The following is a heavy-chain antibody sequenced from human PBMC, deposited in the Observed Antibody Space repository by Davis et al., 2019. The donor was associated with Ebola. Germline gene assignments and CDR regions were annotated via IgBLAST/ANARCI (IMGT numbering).Heavy chain of an antibody. Sequence: GESLKISCAASGFTFSSYAMHWVRQAPGKGLEWVAVISYDGSNKYYADSVKGRFTISRDNSKNTLYLQMNSLRAEDTAVYYCASPGYSSSWYWYFDLWGRGTLVTVSS. CDR1: GFTFSSYA. J-gene: IGHJ2*01. CDR3: ASPGYSSSWYWYFDL. D-gene: IGHD6-13*01. CDR2: ISYDGSNK. V-gene: IGHV3-30-3*01.